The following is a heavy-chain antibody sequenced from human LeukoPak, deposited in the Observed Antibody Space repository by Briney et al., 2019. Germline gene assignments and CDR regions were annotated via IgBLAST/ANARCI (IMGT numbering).Heavy chain of an antibody. CDR2: ISYDGSNK. CDR1: GFTFSSYA. Sequence: QSGGSLRLSCAASGFTFSSYAMHWVRQAPGKGLEWVAVISYDGSNKYYADSVKGRFTISRDNSKNTLYLQMNSLRAEDTAVYYCAKGYYYDSSGYYSFDYWGQGTLVTVSS. CDR3: AKGYYYDSSGYYSFDY. J-gene: IGHJ4*02. V-gene: IGHV3-30-3*01. D-gene: IGHD3-22*01.